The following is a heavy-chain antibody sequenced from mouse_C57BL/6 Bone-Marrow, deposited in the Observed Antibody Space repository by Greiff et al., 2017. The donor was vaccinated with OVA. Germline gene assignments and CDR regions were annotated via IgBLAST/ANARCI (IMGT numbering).Heavy chain of an antibody. CDR3: ARFDGYPFAY. Sequence: VQLQQPGAELVKPGASVTLSCKASGYTFTSYWMHWVKQRPGRGLEWIGRIDPNSGGTKYNEKFKSKATLTVDKPSSTAYMQLISLTSEDSAVYYCARFDGYPFAYWGQGALVTVSA. J-gene: IGHJ3*01. V-gene: IGHV1-72*01. D-gene: IGHD2-3*01. CDR1: GYTFTSYW. CDR2: IDPNSGGT.